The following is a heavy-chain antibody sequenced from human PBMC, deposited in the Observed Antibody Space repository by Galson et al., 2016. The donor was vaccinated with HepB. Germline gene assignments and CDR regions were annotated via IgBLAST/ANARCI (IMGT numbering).Heavy chain of an antibody. V-gene: IGHV3-33*06. CDR3: AKGQRLLWFGERRAFEI. D-gene: IGHD3-10*01. CDR2: VWYDGSKK. J-gene: IGHJ3*02. Sequence: SLRLSCAASGFTFYIYGMHWVRQAPGKGLEWVAVVWYDGSKKYYADSVKGRFTISRDNSKNSVFLEMNSLRAEDTAGYYCAKGQRLLWFGERRAFEIWGQGTMVTVSS. CDR1: GFTFYIYG.